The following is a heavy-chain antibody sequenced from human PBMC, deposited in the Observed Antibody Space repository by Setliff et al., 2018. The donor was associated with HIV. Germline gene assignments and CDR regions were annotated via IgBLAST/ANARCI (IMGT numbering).Heavy chain of an antibody. CDR3: ARGRYSSGWYKDAFDI. J-gene: IGHJ3*02. V-gene: IGHV4-61*02. D-gene: IGHD6-19*01. CDR2: IYTSGNT. Sequence: TLSLTCTVSGGSISSGSYHWSWIRQPAGKGLEWIGRIYTSGNTNYNPSLKSRVTISADTSKKQFSLKLNSVTAADTAVYYCARGRYSSGWYKDAFDIWGQGTMVTVSS. CDR1: GGSISSGSYH.